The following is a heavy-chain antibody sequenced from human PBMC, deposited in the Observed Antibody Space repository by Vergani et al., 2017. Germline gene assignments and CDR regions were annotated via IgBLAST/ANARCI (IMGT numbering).Heavy chain of an antibody. CDR1: GGTFSSYA. D-gene: IGHD2-2*01. Sequence: QVQLVQSGAEVKKPGSSVKVSCKASGGTFSSYAISWVRQAPGQGLEWMGGIIPIFGTANYAQKVQGRVTITADESTSTAYMELSSLRSEDTAVDYCARDIVVVPAANRYMDVWGKGTTVTVSS. J-gene: IGHJ6*03. V-gene: IGHV1-69*01. CDR3: ARDIVVVPAANRYMDV. CDR2: IIPIFGTA.